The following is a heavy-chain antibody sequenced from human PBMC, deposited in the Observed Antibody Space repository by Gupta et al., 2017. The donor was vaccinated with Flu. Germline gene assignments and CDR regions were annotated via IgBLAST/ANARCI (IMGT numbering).Heavy chain of an antibody. CDR3: ARDHGLGDITGIFDP. Sequence: QVQLQESGPGLVKPSGTLSLTCAVSGSSISSSHWWSWVRQPPGKGLEWIGEIYHSGSTNYNPSLKSRVTISVDKSKNQFSLKLSSVTAADTAVYYCARDHGLGDITGIFDPWGQGTLVTVSS. CDR2: IYHSGST. V-gene: IGHV4-4*02. CDR1: GSSISSSHW. D-gene: IGHD1-20*01. J-gene: IGHJ5*02.